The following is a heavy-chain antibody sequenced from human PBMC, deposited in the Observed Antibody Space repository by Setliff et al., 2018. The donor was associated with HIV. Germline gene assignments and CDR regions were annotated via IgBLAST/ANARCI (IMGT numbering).Heavy chain of an antibody. V-gene: IGHV3-7*01. CDR2: IKQDGSEE. Sequence: GGSLRLSCAASGFSFSSYGMHWVRQAPGKGLEWAANIKQDGSEEYYVDSVKGRFTISRDNAKNSLYLQMNTLRAEDTAVYYCARDILGATADAFDIWGQGTMVTVSS. CDR3: ARDILGATADAFDI. J-gene: IGHJ3*02. D-gene: IGHD1-26*01. CDR1: GFSFSSYG.